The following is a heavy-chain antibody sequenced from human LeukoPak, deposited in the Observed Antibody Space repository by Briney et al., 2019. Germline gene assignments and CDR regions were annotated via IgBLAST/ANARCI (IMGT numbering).Heavy chain of an antibody. Sequence: SETLSLTCAVPADSINTYYWSWIRQPPRKGLEWIGYTEYSGSTNYSSSLKSRVTISVDTSKDQFSLKLTSVTAADTAVYFCASGESRNYYYFDYWGHGILVTVSS. CDR3: ASGESRNYYYFDY. D-gene: IGHD3-10*01. CDR1: ADSINTYY. CDR2: TEYSGST. J-gene: IGHJ4*01. V-gene: IGHV4-59*01.